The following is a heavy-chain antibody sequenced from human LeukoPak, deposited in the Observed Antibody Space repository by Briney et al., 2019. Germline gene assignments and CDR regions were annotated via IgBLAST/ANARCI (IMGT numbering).Heavy chain of an antibody. Sequence: SETLSLTCTVSGDSINYYYWSWIRQSPGKGLEWIGYVYYNGSAKYNPSLKSRVTISVDMSKNQFSLKVSSVTAADTAIYYCARKGGHFDYWGQGTLVTVSS. J-gene: IGHJ4*02. CDR1: GDSINYYY. CDR2: VYYNGSA. V-gene: IGHV4-59*01. D-gene: IGHD2-15*01. CDR3: ARKGGHFDY.